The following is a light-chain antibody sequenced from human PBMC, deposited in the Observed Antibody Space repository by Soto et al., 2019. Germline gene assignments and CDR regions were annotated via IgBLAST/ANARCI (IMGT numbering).Light chain of an antibody. J-gene: IGKJ2*01. CDR2: KAS. CDR1: QSITNW. V-gene: IGKV1-5*03. Sequence: DIQMTQSPSTLSASEGDRVTIACRASQSITNWLAWYQQKPGKAPNLLIYKASSLESGVPSRFSGSGSGTEFTLTITSLQPDDFATYYCQQYGTYPYTFGQGTKLEIK. CDR3: QQYGTYPYT.